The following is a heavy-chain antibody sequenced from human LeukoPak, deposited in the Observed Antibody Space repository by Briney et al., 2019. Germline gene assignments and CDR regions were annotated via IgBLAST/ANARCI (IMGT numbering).Heavy chain of an antibody. CDR2: INGGDT. V-gene: IGHV3-23*01. D-gene: IGHD3-10*01. J-gene: IGHJ4*02. Sequence: PGGSLRLSCAASGFTFSNHAMSWVRQTPGEGLEWVSAINGGDTYYADSVKGRFTISRDNAKNSLYLQMNSLRAEDTAVYYCARDPGFMVRGPEADYWGQGTLVTVSS. CDR3: ARDPGFMVRGPEADY. CDR1: GFTFSNHA.